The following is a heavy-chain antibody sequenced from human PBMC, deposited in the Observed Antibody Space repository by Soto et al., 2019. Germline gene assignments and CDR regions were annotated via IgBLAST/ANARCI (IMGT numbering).Heavy chain of an antibody. J-gene: IGHJ6*02. CDR1: GYTFTSYG. Sequence: QVQLVQSGAEVKKPGASVKVSCKASGYTFTSYGISWVRQAPGQGLEWMGWISAYNGNTNYAQKLQGRGTMTTDTSTSTAYMELRSLRSADTAVYYCARACSGGSCYPRIYYGMDVWGQGTTVTVSS. V-gene: IGHV1-18*01. CDR2: ISAYNGNT. CDR3: ARACSGGSCYPRIYYGMDV. D-gene: IGHD2-15*01.